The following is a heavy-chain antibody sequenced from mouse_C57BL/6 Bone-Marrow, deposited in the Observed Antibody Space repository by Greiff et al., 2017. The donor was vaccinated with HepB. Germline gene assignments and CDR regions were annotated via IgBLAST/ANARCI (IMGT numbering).Heavy chain of an antibody. CDR3: ARDRDNPAWFAY. J-gene: IGHJ3*01. Sequence: EVQLVESGGGLVKPGGSLKLSCAASGFTFSSYAMSWVRQTPEKRLEWVATISDGGSYTYYPDNVKGRFTISRDNAKNNLYLQMSHLKSEDTAMYYCARDRDNPAWFAYWGQGTLVTVSA. V-gene: IGHV5-4*01. CDR1: GFTFSSYA. D-gene: IGHD1-3*01. CDR2: ISDGGSYT.